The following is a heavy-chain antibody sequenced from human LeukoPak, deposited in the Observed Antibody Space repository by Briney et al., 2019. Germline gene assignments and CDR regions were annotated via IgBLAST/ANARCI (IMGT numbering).Heavy chain of an antibody. CDR2: IYYSGST. CDR1: GGSISSYY. V-gene: IGHV4-59*01. D-gene: IGHD6-19*01. Sequence: PSETLSLTCTVSGGSISSYYWSWIRQPPGKGLDWIGYIYYSGSTKYNPSLKSRVSISVDTSKNQFSLKLSSATAADTAVYYCASSKTNGDSSGWYAWFDPWGQGALVTVSS. CDR3: ASSKTNGDSSGWYAWFDP. J-gene: IGHJ5*02.